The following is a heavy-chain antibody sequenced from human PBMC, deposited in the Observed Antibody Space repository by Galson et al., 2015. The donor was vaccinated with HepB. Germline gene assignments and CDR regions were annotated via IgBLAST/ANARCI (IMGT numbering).Heavy chain of an antibody. V-gene: IGHV3-33*01. Sequence: SLRLSCAASGFTFSSYGMHWVRQAPGKGLEWVAVIWCDGSNKYYADSVKGRFTISRDNSKNTLYLQMNSLRAEDTAVYYCARGSRSWVVYAIPGWFDPWGQGTLVTVSS. D-gene: IGHD2-8*02. CDR1: GFTFSSYG. CDR2: IWCDGSNK. CDR3: ARGSRSWVVYAIPGWFDP. J-gene: IGHJ5*02.